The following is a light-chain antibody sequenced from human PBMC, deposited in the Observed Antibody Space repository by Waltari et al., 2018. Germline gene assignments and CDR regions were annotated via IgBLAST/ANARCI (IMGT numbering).Light chain of an antibody. J-gene: IGKJ1*01. CDR1: QGIRND. V-gene: IGKV1-39*01. Sequence: DIQMTQSPSSLSASVGDRVTITCRASQGIRNDLGWYQQKPGKAPKLLIYAASSLQSGVPSRFSGSGSGRDFTLIISSLQPEDFATYYCQQSYSHTRTFGQGTKVEIK. CDR2: AAS. CDR3: QQSYSHTRT.